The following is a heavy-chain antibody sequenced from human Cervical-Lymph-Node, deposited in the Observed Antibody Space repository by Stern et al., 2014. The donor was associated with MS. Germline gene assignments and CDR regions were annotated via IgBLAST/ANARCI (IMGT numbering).Heavy chain of an antibody. Sequence: QVQLVESGGELKKPGASVKVSCKASGYTFTTFGISWVRQAPGQGLEWMGWISAYNGNPNYAQKFQGRVTLPTKTSTTTAYMELRSLRPDDTAIYFCARRVYGDYAAYQDLWGQGTPVTVSS. V-gene: IGHV1-18*04. D-gene: IGHD4-17*01. J-gene: IGHJ5*02. CDR1: GYTFTTFG. CDR2: ISAYNGNP. CDR3: ARRVYGDYAAYQDL.